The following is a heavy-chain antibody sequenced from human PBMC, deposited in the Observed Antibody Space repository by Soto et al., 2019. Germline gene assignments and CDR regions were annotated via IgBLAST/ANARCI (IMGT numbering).Heavy chain of an antibody. J-gene: IGHJ4*02. CDR1: GYTFTSYG. CDR3: ARDHPFYGSGSYPLY. V-gene: IGHV1-18*04. D-gene: IGHD3-10*01. Sequence: GASVMVSCKASGYTFTSYGISWVRQAPGQGLEWMGWISAYNGNTNYAQKLQGRVTMTTDTSTSTAYMELRSLRSDDTAVYYCARDHPFYGSGSYPLYWGQGTLVTVYS. CDR2: ISAYNGNT.